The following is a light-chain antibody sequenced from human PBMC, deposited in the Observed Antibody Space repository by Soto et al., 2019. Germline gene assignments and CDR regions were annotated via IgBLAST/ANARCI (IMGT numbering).Light chain of an antibody. V-gene: IGKV1-33*01. CDR2: DAS. CDR1: QDINNY. CDR3: QQFASVPCT. J-gene: IGKJ2*02. Sequence: DIQMTQSPSSLSASVGDRVTITCQASQDINNYLIWYQHKPGKAPKLLIYDASTLGTGVSSRFSGGGSGTHFTFTISSLQPEDIATYYCQQFASVPCTFGQGTKLELQ.